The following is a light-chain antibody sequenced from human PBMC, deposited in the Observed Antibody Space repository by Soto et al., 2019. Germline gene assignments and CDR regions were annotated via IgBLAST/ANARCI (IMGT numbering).Light chain of an antibody. CDR1: QAIRSD. J-gene: IGKJ4*01. CDR2: AAS. CDR3: LQHNSYPRLT. V-gene: IGKV1-17*01. Sequence: DIQMTQSPSSLSASVGDRVTITCRASQAIRSDLGWYQQKPGKAPKRLIYAASSLQSGVPSRFSGSGSGTEFTLTISSLQPEDFATYYCLQHNSYPRLTFGGGTKVEIK.